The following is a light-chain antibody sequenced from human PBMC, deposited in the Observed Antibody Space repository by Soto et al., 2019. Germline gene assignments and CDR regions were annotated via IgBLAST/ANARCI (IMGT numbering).Light chain of an antibody. CDR2: DVT. J-gene: IGLJ1*01. CDR3: CSYAGRSTFYV. CDR1: SSDVGGYRY. V-gene: IGLV2-11*01. Sequence: QSALTQPRSVSGSPGQSVTISCTGTSSDVGGYRYVSWYQQHPGKAPKPMIYDVTKRPSGVPDRFSGSKSGNTASLTISGLQADDEADYYCCSYAGRSTFYVFGTGTKLTVL.